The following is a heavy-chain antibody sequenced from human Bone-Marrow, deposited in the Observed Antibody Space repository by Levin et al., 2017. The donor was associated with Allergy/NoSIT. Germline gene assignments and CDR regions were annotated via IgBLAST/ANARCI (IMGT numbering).Heavy chain of an antibody. Sequence: GGSLRLSCAASGFTFSSYWMSWVRQAPGEGLEWVANIKEDGSQKYYVDSVKGRFTISRDNAKNSLYLQMNSLRAEETAVYYCAGRLRFFEWLPNLYYFDYWGQGNLVTVSS. D-gene: IGHD3-3*01. CDR2: IKEDGSQK. J-gene: IGHJ4*02. CDR3: AGRLRFFEWLPNLYYFDY. V-gene: IGHV3-7*01. CDR1: GFTFSSYW.